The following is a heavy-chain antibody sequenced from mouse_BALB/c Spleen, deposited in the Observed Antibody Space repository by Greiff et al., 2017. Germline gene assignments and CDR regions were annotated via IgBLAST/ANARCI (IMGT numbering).Heavy chain of an antibody. J-gene: IGHJ4*01. Sequence: EVKVVESGGGLVQPGGSRKLSCAASGFTFSSFGMHWVRQAPEKGLEWVAYISSGSSTIYYADTVKGRFTISRDNPKNTLFLQMTSLRSEDTAMYYCARGVYGNYVDYAMDYWGQGTSVTVSS. D-gene: IGHD2-1*01. CDR1: GFTFSSFG. CDR3: ARGVYGNYVDYAMDY. V-gene: IGHV5-17*02. CDR2: ISSGSSTI.